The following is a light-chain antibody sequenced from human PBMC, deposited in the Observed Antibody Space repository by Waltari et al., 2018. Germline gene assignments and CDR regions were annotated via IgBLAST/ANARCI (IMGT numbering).Light chain of an antibody. J-gene: IGLJ1*01. CDR2: EVS. CDR3: SSYTSSSTWV. CDR1: SSDVGSYNR. Sequence: QSALTQPPSVSGSPGQSVTISCTGTSSDVGSYNRVSWYQQPPDTAPKLIIYEVSDRPSGVPDRFSGSKSANTAVLTISGLQAEDEADYFCSSYTSSSTWVFGTGTKVTVL. V-gene: IGLV2-18*02.